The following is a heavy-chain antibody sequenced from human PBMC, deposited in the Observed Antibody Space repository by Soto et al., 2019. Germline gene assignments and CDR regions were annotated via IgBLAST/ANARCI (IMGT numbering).Heavy chain of an antibody. CDR1: GGFLSESY. V-gene: IGHV4-34*01. D-gene: IGHD3-16*01. CDR3: VRIRYQLPSSVLWLDP. CDR2: INHVGGT. J-gene: IGHJ5*02. Sequence: ETLSLTCSVYGGFLSESYWTWIRQPPGKGLEWIGEINHVGGTNYNPSLKSRVTMSVDTSQNQFSLRLISVTAADTAMYFCVRIRYQLPSSVLWLDPWGQGTQVTVYS.